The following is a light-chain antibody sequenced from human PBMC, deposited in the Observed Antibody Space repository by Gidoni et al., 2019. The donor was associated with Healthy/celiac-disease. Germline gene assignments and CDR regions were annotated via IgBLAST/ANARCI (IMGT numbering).Light chain of an antibody. CDR3: QKYNSAPPFT. CDR2: AAS. CDR1: QGISNY. Sequence: DIQLTQSPSSLSASVGDRVTITCLASQGISNYLSWYQQKPGKVPKLLIYAASTLQSGVPSRFRGSGSGTDFTLTISSLQPEDVATYYCQKYNSAPPFTFGPGTKVDIK. V-gene: IGKV1-27*01. J-gene: IGKJ3*01.